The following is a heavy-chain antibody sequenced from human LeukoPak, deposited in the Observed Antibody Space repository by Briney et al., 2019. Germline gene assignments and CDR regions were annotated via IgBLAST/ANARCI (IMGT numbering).Heavy chain of an antibody. V-gene: IGHV1-69*05. CDR3: ARYGRRGDAFDI. J-gene: IGHJ3*02. CDR2: IIPIFGTA. Sequence: ASVKVSCKASGGTFSSYAISWVRQAPGQGLEWMGRIIPIFGTANYAQKFQGRVTITTDESTSTAYMELSSLRSEDTVVYYCARYGRRGDAFDIWGQGTMVTVSS. D-gene: IGHD4-17*01. CDR1: GGTFSSYA.